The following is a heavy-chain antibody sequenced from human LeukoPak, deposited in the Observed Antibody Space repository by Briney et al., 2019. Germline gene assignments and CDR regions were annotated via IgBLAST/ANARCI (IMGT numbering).Heavy chain of an antibody. CDR1: GYTFTSYD. J-gene: IGHJ3*02. V-gene: IGHV1-8*03. CDR3: ARGTRGLEWLANDAFDI. D-gene: IGHD3-3*01. CDR2: MNPNSGNT. Sequence: ASVKVSCKASGYTFTSYDINWVRQATGQGLEWMGWMNPNSGNTGYAQKFQGRVTITRNTSISTAYMELSSLRSEDTAVYYCARGTRGLEWLANDAFDIWGQGTMVTVSS.